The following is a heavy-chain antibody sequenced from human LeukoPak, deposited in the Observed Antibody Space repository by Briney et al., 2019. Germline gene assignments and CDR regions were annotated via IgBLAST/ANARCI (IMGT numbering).Heavy chain of an antibody. D-gene: IGHD4-17*01. J-gene: IGHJ4*02. CDR1: GFTFSSYW. V-gene: IGHV3-74*01. CDR3: ARXLYGDYDLDY. CDR2: INSDGSST. Sequence: PGGSLRLSCAASGFTFSSYWMHWVRHAPGKGLVWVSRINSDGSSTSYADSVKGRFTISRDNAKNTLYLQMNSLRAEDTAVYYCARXLYGDYDLDYWGQGTLVTVSS.